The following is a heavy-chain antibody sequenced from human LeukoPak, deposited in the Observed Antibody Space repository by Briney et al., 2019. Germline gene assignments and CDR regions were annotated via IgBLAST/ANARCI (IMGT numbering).Heavy chain of an antibody. CDR1: GFTFNSYS. Sequence: GGSLRLSCAASGFTFNSYSMNWVRQAPGKGLEWVSPISSRSRHIYYADSVKGRFTISRDDAKNSLSLQMNSLRVEDTAVYYCVRDLDTVTTAFLVCWGQGTQVTVSS. D-gene: IGHD4-11*01. V-gene: IGHV3-21*01. CDR2: ISSRSRHI. J-gene: IGHJ4*02. CDR3: VRDLDTVTTAFLVC.